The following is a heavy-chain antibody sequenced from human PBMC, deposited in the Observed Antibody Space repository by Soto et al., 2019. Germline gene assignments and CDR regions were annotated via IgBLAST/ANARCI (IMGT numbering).Heavy chain of an antibody. Sequence: GGSLRLSCAASRFTFSSYGMHWVRQAPGKGLEWVAVISYDGSYKYYADSVKGRFTISRDNSKNTLYLQMNSLRAEDTAVYYCANLGGSYSDSGGYYGGLDYWGQGTLVTVSS. CDR3: ANLGGSYSDSGGYYGGLDY. D-gene: IGHD3-22*01. V-gene: IGHV3-30*18. CDR2: ISYDGSYK. J-gene: IGHJ4*02. CDR1: RFTFSSYG.